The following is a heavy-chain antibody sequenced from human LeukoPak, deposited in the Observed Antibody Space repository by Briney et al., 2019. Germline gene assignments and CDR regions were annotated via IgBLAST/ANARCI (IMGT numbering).Heavy chain of an antibody. V-gene: IGHV4-4*07. CDR1: GGSVSSYS. D-gene: IGHD6-19*01. CDR2: IYASGST. J-gene: IGHJ4*02. Sequence: PSETLSLTCTVSGGSVSSYSWSWIRQPAGKGLEWIGRIYASGSTNYNPSLKSRVTTSLDTSKNQFSLNLSSVTAADTAVYYCARAQDCSSGCYRFFDYWGQGTLVTVSS. CDR3: ARAQDCSSGCYRFFDY.